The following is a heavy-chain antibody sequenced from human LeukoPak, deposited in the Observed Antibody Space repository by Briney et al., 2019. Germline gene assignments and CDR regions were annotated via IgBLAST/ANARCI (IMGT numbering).Heavy chain of an antibody. V-gene: IGHV4-4*09. CDR3: ARLDWGFDY. J-gene: IGHJ4*02. CDR2: IYTSGRT. Sequence: PSETLSLTCTVSGGSIGNYFWSWIRQTPGKGLEWIGYIYTSGRTNYNPSLKGRASISVDTSKNQFSLNVASVTAADTAMYYCARLDWGFDYWGQGTLVTVSS. CDR1: GGSIGNYF. D-gene: IGHD7-27*01.